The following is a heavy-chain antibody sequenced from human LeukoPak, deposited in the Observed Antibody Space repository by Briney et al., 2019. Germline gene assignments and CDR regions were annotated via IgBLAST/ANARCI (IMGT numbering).Heavy chain of an antibody. CDR3: ARRDGTTVYWYFDL. Sequence: GESLKISCKASGDSFPSQWIAWVHQMPGRGLEWMGIINPDDSDIRYNPSFQGQVTISADRSLNTAYLQWSSLKASDTAMYYCARRDGTTVYWYFDLWGRGTLVTVSS. CDR2: INPDDSDI. CDR1: GDSFPSQW. D-gene: IGHD1-7*01. J-gene: IGHJ2*01. V-gene: IGHV5-51*07.